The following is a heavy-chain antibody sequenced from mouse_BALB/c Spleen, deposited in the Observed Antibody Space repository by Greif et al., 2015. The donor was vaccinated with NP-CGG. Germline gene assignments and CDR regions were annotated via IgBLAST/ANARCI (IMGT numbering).Heavy chain of an antibody. CDR3: ARSPARATKAMDY. J-gene: IGHJ4*01. D-gene: IGHD3-1*01. CDR1: GYTFTDYY. V-gene: IGHV1-77*01. CDR2: IYPGSGNT. Sequence: VQLQQSGAELARPGASVKLSCKASGYTFTDYYINWVKQRTGQGLEWIGEIYPGSGNTYYNEKFKGKATLTADKSSSTAYMQLSSLTSEDSAVYFCARSPARATKAMDYWGQGTSVTVSS.